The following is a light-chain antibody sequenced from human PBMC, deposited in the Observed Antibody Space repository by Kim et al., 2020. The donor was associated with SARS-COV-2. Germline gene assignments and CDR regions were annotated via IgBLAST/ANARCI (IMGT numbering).Light chain of an antibody. J-gene: IGLJ2*01. Sequence: SSELTQDPAVSVALGQTVRITCQGDSLRSYYATWYQQKPGQAPILVIYGTNNRPSGIPDRFSGSSSGNTASLTITGTQAGDEADYYRNSRDSNDNVVFGG. CDR2: GTN. V-gene: IGLV3-19*01. CDR3: NSRDSNDNVV. CDR1: SLRSYY.